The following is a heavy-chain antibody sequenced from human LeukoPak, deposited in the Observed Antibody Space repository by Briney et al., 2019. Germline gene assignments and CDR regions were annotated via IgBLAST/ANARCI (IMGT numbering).Heavy chain of an antibody. Sequence: PGGSLRLSCAASGFIVSSTYVSWVRQAPGKGLEWVAVIYYDGRTYYADSVKGRFTISSDNSKNTVFLHINSLRAEDTAVYYCARRHLGFSEDSWGQGTLVTVSS. D-gene: IGHD2/OR15-2a*01. CDR3: ARRHLGFSEDS. V-gene: IGHV3-53*01. CDR2: IYYDGRT. J-gene: IGHJ4*02. CDR1: GFIVSSTY.